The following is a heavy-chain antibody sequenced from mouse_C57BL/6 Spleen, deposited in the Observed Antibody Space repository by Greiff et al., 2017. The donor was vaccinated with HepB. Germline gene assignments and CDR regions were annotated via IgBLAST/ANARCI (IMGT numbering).Heavy chain of an antibody. D-gene: IGHD2-5*01. CDR3: ARSYSITGPYYFDY. V-gene: IGHV1-81*01. J-gene: IGHJ2*01. CDR1: GYTFTSYG. CDR2: IYPRSGNT. Sequence: QVQLKESGAELARPGASVKLSCKASGYTFTSYGISWVKQRTGQGLEWIGEIYPRSGNTYYNEKFKGKATLTADKSSSTAYMELRSLTSEDSAVYFCARSYSITGPYYFDYWGQGTTLTVSS.